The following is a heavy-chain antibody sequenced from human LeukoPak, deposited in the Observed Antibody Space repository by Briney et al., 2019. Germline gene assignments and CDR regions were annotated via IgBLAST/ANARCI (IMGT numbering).Heavy chain of an antibody. Sequence: ASVKVSCKASGYTFTGYYMHWVRHAPGQGLEWMGWINPNSGGTNYAQKFQGRVTMTRDTSISTAYMELSRLRSDDTAVYYCARDREYSSSWDYWGQGTLVTVSS. V-gene: IGHV1-2*02. CDR2: INPNSGGT. J-gene: IGHJ4*02. D-gene: IGHD6-13*01. CDR3: ARDREYSSSWDY. CDR1: GYTFTGYY.